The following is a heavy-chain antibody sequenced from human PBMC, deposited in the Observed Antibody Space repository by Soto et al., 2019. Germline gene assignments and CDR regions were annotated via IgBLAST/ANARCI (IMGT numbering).Heavy chain of an antibody. J-gene: IGHJ1*01. Sequence: SETLSLTCPVSGGSISSGGYYWSWIRQHPGKGLEWIGYIYYSGSTYYNPSLKSRVTISVDTSKNQFSLKLSSVTAADTAVYYCARERGPYCGGDCYSEYFQHWGQGTLVTFFS. V-gene: IGHV4-31*03. D-gene: IGHD2-21*02. CDR2: IYYSGST. CDR1: GGSISSGGYY. CDR3: ARERGPYCGGDCYSEYFQH.